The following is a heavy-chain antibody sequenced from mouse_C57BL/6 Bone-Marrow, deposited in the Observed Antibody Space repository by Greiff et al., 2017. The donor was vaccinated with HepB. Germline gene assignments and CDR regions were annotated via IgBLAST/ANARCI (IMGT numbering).Heavy chain of an antibody. D-gene: IGHD2-2*01. CDR1: GFTFSSYG. V-gene: IGHV5-6*01. J-gene: IGHJ3*01. CDR2: ISSGGSYT. Sequence: EVKLVESGGDLVKPGGSLKLSCAASGFTFSSYGMSWVRQTPDKRLEWVATISSGGSYTYYPDSVKGRFTISRDNAKNTLYLQMSSLKSEGTAMYYCARMATMVTAGGFAYWGQGTLVTVSA. CDR3: ARMATMVTAGGFAY.